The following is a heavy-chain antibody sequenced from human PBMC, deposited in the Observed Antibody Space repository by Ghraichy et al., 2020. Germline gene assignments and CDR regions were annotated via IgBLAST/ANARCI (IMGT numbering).Heavy chain of an antibody. D-gene: IGHD3-3*01. Sequence: GGSLRLSCAASGFTFSSYAMSWVRQAPGKGLEWVSAISGSGGSTYYADSVKGRFTISRDNSKNTLYLQMNSLRAEDTAVYYCAKGSSQPRYYDFWSGYSGYFDYWGQGTLVTVSS. CDR2: ISGSGGST. V-gene: IGHV3-23*01. CDR1: GFTFSSYA. J-gene: IGHJ4*02. CDR3: AKGSSQPRYYDFWSGYSGYFDY.